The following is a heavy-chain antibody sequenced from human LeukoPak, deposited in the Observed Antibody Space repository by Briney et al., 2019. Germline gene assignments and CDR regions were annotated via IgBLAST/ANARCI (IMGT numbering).Heavy chain of an antibody. CDR2: IYYSGST. J-gene: IGHJ4*02. V-gene: IGHV4-59*08. CDR3: ARLVDTAMALDY. D-gene: IGHD5-18*01. Sequence: KPSETLSLTCTVSGGSISSYYWSRIRQPPGKGLEWIGYIYYSGSTNYNPSLKSRVTISVDTSKNQLSLKLSSVTAADTAVYYCARLVDTAMALDYWGQGTLVTVSS. CDR1: GGSISSYY.